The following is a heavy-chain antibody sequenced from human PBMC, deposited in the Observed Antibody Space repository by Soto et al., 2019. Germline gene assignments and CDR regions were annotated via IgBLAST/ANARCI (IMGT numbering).Heavy chain of an antibody. CDR1: GYTFTSYA. Sequence: QVQLVQSGAEVKKPGASVKVSCKASGYTFTSYAISWVRQAPGQGLEWMGWISAYNGNTNYAQKLQGRVTMTTDTATSTADMELRSLRSEDTAVYYCARDHGGGITFEWGQGPLVTVSS. V-gene: IGHV1-18*01. J-gene: IGHJ4*02. D-gene: IGHD3-16*01. CDR2: ISAYNGNT. CDR3: ARDHGGGITFE.